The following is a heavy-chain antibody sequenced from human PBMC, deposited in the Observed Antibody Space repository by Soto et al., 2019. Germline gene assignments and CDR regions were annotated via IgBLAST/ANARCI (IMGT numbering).Heavy chain of an antibody. CDR1: GFSLTTNGVS. CDR3: AHGIYCGYGGY. V-gene: IGHV2-5*02. Sequence: QVTLKESGPPLVKPTPTLALTCTFSGFSLTTNGVSVTWIRQPPGRALERLALIYWDDDKRYSPSLPSRLTITKATSKSQVVLTMTTIDPVDTATYYCAHGIYCGYGGYWGQGALVTVSS. J-gene: IGHJ4*02. D-gene: IGHD5-12*01. CDR2: IYWDDDK.